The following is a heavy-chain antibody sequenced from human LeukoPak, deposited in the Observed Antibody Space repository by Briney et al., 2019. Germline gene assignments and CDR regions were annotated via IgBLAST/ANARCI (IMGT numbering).Heavy chain of an antibody. CDR2: IYYSGST. J-gene: IGHJ6*03. D-gene: IGHD3-16*01. CDR1: GGSLSSYY. CDR3: ARARPLTGHQGGHYYYFHLDV. V-gene: IGHV4-59*01. Sequence: SETLSLTCPVSGGSLSSYYWSWIRQPPGKGLEWVGYIYYSGSTNYNPSLKSRVTISVDTSKNQLSLKLTSVTTAGTAVYYCARARPLTGHQGGHYYYFHLDVWGKGTTVTVSS.